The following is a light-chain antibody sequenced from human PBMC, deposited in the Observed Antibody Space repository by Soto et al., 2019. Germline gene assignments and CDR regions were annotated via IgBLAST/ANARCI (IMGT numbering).Light chain of an antibody. CDR1: QSVSSN. CDR2: GAS. CDR3: QQYHDWPRT. V-gene: IGKV3-15*01. J-gene: IGKJ1*01. Sequence: EIVMAQSPVTLSMPPGERATLSCRASQSVSSNLAWYQQKPGQAPRLLIFGASTRATGITARFSGSGSRTEFTFTISSLQSEDSAVYYCQQYHDWPRTFGQGAKVDIK.